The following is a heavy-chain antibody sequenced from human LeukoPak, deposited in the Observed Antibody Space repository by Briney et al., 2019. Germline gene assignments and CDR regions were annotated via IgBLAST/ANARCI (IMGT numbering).Heavy chain of an antibody. J-gene: IGHJ4*02. Sequence: SETLSLTCTVSGGSISSYYWSWIRQPPGKGLEWIGYIYYSGSTNYNPSLKSRVTISVDTSKNQFSLKLSSVTAADTAVYYCARHERDGDYVHSFDYWGQGTLVTVSS. V-gene: IGHV4-59*08. D-gene: IGHD4-17*01. CDR1: GGSISSYY. CDR2: IYYSGST. CDR3: ARHERDGDYVHSFDY.